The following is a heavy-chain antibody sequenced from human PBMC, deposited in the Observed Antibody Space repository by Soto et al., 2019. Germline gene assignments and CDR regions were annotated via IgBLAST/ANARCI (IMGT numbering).Heavy chain of an antibody. V-gene: IGHV1-18*04. D-gene: IGHD2-2*01. CDR1: GYTFTSYG. J-gene: IGHJ5*02. CDR3: ARTRPKGVPTVAWFDP. Sequence: AASVKVSCKASGYTFTSYGISWVRQAPGQGLEWMGWISAYNGNTNYAQKLQGRVTMTTDTSTSTAYMELRSLRSDDTAVYYCARTRPKGVPTVAWFDPWGQGTLVTVSS. CDR2: ISAYNGNT.